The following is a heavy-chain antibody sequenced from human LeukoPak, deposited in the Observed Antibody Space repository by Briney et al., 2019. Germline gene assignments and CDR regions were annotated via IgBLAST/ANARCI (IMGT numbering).Heavy chain of an antibody. CDR2: ISSSSSTI. J-gene: IGHJ5*02. CDR3: ARRDIYCSSTSCYYWFDP. CDR1: GFTFSNYS. Sequence: GGSLRLSCTASGFTFSNYSMSWVRQAPGKGLEWVSYISSSSSTIYYADSVKGRLTISRDNAQNSLYLQMNSLRDEDTALYYCARRDIYCSSTSCYYWFDPWGQGTLVTVSS. D-gene: IGHD2-2*01. V-gene: IGHV3-48*02.